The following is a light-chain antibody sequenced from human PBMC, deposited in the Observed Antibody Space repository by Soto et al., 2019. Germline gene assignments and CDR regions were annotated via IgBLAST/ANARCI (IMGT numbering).Light chain of an antibody. Sequence: QAVLTQPPSVSGAPGQRVTISCTGSSSNIGADYDVHWYQQLPGTAPKLLIYGNSNRPSGVPDQFSGSKSGTSASLAITGLQAEDEADYYCQSYDSSLSAVVFGGGTKLTVL. CDR1: SSNIGADYD. J-gene: IGLJ3*02. V-gene: IGLV1-40*01. CDR2: GNS. CDR3: QSYDSSLSAVV.